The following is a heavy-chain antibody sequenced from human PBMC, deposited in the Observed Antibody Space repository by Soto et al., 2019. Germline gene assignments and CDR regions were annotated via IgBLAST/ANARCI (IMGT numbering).Heavy chain of an antibody. D-gene: IGHD2-8*01. CDR3: ARVGVTGHYYYYMDV. Sequence: QVQLQESGPGLVKPSQTLSLTCTVSGGSISSGGYYWGWIRQHPGKGLEWIGYIYYSGSTYYNPSLKSRVTISVDTSKNQFSLKLSSVTAADTAVYYCARVGVTGHYYYYMDVWGKGTTVTVSS. CDR1: GGSISSGGYY. J-gene: IGHJ6*03. V-gene: IGHV4-31*03. CDR2: IYYSGST.